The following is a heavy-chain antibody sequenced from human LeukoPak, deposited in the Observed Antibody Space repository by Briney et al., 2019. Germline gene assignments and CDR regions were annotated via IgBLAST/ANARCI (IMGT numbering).Heavy chain of an antibody. CDR1: GYTFTSYY. CDR2: INPSGGST. CDR3: ARVGPDSSGPYWYFDL. D-gene: IGHD3-22*01. Sequence: ASVKVSCKASGYTFTSYYMRWVRQAPGQGLEWMGIINPSGGSTSYAQKFRGRVTMTRDTSTSTVYMELSSLRSEDTAVYYCARVGPDSSGPYWYFDLWGRGTLVTVSS. V-gene: IGHV1-46*01. J-gene: IGHJ2*01.